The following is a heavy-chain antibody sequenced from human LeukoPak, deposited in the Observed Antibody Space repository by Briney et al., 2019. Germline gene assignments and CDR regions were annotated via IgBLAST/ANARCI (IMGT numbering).Heavy chain of an antibody. J-gene: IGHJ4*02. CDR1: GFAVNSNY. CDR2: IYSGGST. Sequence: GGSLRLSCAASGFAVNSNYMSWVRQTPGKGLEWVSVIYSGGSTYYADSVKGRFTISRDNSKNTLYLQMNSLRAEDTAVYYCAREGCSGGSCYSGGFDYWGQGTLVTVSS. D-gene: IGHD2-15*01. V-gene: IGHV3-53*01. CDR3: AREGCSGGSCYSGGFDY.